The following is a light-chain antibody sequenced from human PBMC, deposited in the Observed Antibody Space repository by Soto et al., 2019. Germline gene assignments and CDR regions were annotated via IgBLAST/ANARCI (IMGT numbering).Light chain of an antibody. J-gene: IGLJ1*01. Sequence: QSALTQPASVSGSPGQSITISCTGTSSDVGDYNLVSYYQQHPGKAPKFMIYEGSRRPSGVSNRFSASKSGNTASLTVSGLQAEDEADYYCSSHGGSNNFYVFGTGTKVTVL. V-gene: IGLV2-14*02. CDR2: EGS. CDR1: SSDVGDYNL. CDR3: SSHGGSNNFYV.